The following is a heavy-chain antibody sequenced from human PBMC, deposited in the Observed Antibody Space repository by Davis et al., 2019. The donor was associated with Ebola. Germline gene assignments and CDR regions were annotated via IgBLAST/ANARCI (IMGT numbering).Heavy chain of an antibody. CDR1: GFTFSDYY. D-gene: IGHD2-15*01. J-gene: IGHJ6*02. CDR2: ISSSGSTI. V-gene: IGHV3-11*01. Sequence: GESLKISCEASGFTFSDYYMSWIRQAPGKGLEWVSYISSSGSTIYYADSVKGRFTISRDNAKNSLYLQMNSLRAEDTAVYYCARSKCSGGSCYSTQYYYYYGMDVWGQGTTVTVSS. CDR3: ARSKCSGGSCYSTQYYYYYGMDV.